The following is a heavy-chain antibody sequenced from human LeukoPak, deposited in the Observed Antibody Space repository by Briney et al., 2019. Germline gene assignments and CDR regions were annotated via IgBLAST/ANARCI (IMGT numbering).Heavy chain of an antibody. Sequence: GGSLRLSCAASGFIFSSYWMTWVRQAPGKGLEWVANIKQAGSENSYVDSVKGRFTISRDNAKNSLYLQINSLRAEDTAVYYCAKDGGVSRGAFDIWGQGTMVTVSS. D-gene: IGHD3-3*01. CDR3: AKDGGVSRGAFDI. J-gene: IGHJ3*02. CDR1: GFIFSSYW. V-gene: IGHV3-7*01. CDR2: IKQAGSEN.